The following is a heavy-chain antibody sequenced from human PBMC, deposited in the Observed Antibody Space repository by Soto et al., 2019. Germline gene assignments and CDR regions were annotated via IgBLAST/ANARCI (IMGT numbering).Heavy chain of an antibody. Sequence: QVQLQQWGAGLLKPSETLSLTCAVYGGSFSGYYWSWIRQPPGKGLEWIGEINHSGSTNYNPSLKSRVTISVDTSKNQFSLKLSSVTAADTAVYYCARVRWLQLRYFDYWGQGTLVTVSS. V-gene: IGHV4-34*01. J-gene: IGHJ4*02. CDR2: INHSGST. CDR1: GGSFSGYY. D-gene: IGHD5-12*01. CDR3: ARVRWLQLRYFDY.